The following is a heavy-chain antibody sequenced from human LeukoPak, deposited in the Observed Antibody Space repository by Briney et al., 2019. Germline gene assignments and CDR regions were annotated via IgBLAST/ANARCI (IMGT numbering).Heavy chain of an antibody. CDR2: ISGSGGST. CDR1: GFTSSSYA. V-gene: IGHV3-23*01. CDR3: AKTKITLIVVANPNSGALDI. J-gene: IGHJ3*02. D-gene: IGHD3-22*01. Sequence: GGSLRFSCAASGFTSSSYAMSWVRQAPGKGLEWVSGISGSGGSTFYADSVKGRFTISRDKSKNTLYLQMNSLRAEDTAVYYCAKTKITLIVVANPNSGALDIWGQGTMVTVSS.